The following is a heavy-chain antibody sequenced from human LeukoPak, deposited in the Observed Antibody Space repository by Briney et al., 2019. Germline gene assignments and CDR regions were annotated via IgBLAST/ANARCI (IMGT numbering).Heavy chain of an antibody. V-gene: IGHV3-30*18. CDR1: GFTFRTYG. CDR3: AKDWGNWGYGYYFDH. J-gene: IGHJ4*02. D-gene: IGHD7-27*01. Sequence: GRSLRLSCAASGFTFRTYGMHWVRQAPGKGLEWVAVISYDGNDKYYADSVKGRFTISRDNSKSTLYLEMNSLRPEDTAIYYCAKDWGNWGYGYYFDHWGQGTLVTVSS. CDR2: ISYDGNDK.